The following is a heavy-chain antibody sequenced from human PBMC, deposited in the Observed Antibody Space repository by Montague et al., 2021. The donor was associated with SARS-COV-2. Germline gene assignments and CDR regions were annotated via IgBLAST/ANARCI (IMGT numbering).Heavy chain of an antibody. CDR1: GGSISGYY. CDR3: AREYRIELWQTNWYFGL. J-gene: IGHJ2*01. V-gene: IGHV4-59*01. Sequence: SETLSLTCSASGGSISGYYWSWIRQPPGKGLEWIGYIYHSGNTKYNPSLRGRVSISVDTSKNQFSLRLNSVTAADTAVYYCAREYRIELWQTNWYFGLWGRGTLVTVSS. D-gene: IGHD3-16*01. CDR2: IYHSGNT.